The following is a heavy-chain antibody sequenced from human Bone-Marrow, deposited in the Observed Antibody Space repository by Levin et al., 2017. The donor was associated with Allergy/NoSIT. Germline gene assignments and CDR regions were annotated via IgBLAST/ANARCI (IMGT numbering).Heavy chain of an antibody. CDR3: ARDRDYYDSSGYDIVYYGMDV. CDR1: GASISSTDYY. V-gene: IGHV4-30-4*01. Sequence: ASQTLSLTCTVSGASISSTDYYWSWIRQPPGKGLEWIGYIYSSGNTHYNPSLKSRVTMSLDASKNQISLKLNSVTAADTAVYYCARDRDYYDSSGYDIVYYGMDVWGQGTTVTVSS. D-gene: IGHD3-22*01. CDR2: IYSSGNT. J-gene: IGHJ6*02.